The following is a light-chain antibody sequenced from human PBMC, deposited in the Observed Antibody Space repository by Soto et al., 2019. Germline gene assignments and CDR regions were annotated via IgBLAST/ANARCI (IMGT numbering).Light chain of an antibody. J-gene: IGKJ1*01. CDR3: QQYSIWRT. Sequence: EIVLTQSPGTLSLSPGERATLSCRASQSVSSSYLAWYQQKPGQAPRLLIYGASSRATGIPDRFSGSGSGTDFTLTISRLEPEDFAVYYCQQYSIWRTVGHGTKVDIK. CDR1: QSVSSSY. V-gene: IGKV3-20*01. CDR2: GAS.